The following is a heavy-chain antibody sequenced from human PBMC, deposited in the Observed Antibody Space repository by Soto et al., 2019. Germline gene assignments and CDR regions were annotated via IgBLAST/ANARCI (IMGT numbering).Heavy chain of an antibody. CDR2: IYYSGST. V-gene: IGHV4-59*01. J-gene: IGHJ4*02. CDR1: GGSISSYY. Sequence: SETLSLTCTVSGGSISSYYWSWIRQPPGKGLEWIGYIYYSGSTNYNPSLKSRVTISVDTSKNQFSLKLSSVTAADTAVYYCARDLGDGYHFDYWGQGTLVTVSS. D-gene: IGHD5-12*01. CDR3: ARDLGDGYHFDY.